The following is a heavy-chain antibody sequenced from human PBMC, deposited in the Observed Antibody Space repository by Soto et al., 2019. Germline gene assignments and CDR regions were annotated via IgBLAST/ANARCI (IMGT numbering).Heavy chain of an antibody. CDR1: GYTFTSYD. CDR2: MNPNSGNT. V-gene: IGHV1-8*01. Sequence: QVQLVQSGAEVKKPGASVKVSCKASGYTFTSYDINWVRQATGQGLEWMGWMNPNSGNTGYAQRFEGRVTMTTNTSISTAYMELNSLRSEDTAVYYCARELTSRAVDYWGQGTLVTVSS. CDR3: ARELTSRAVDY. D-gene: IGHD3-16*01. J-gene: IGHJ4*02.